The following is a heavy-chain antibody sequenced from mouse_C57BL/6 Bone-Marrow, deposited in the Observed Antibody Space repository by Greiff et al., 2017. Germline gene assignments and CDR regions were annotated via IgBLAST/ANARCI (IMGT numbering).Heavy chain of an antibody. D-gene: IGHD3-2*01. CDR3: ARSRQGPYFDS. J-gene: IGHJ2*01. CDR2: INPNNGGT. Sequence: VQLQQSGPELVKPGASVKISCKASGYTFTDYYMNWVKQSHGKSLEWIGDINPNNGGTSYNQKFKGKATLTVDKSSSTAYMERRSLTSEDSAVYNCARSRQGPYFDSWGEGTTLTVSS. CDR1: GYTFTDYY. V-gene: IGHV1-26*01.